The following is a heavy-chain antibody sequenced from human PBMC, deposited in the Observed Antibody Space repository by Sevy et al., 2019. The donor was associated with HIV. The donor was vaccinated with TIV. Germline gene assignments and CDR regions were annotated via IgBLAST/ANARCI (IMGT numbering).Heavy chain of an antibody. J-gene: IGHJ4*02. D-gene: IGHD3-22*01. CDR2: INSDGSST. CDR1: GFTFSSYW. CDR3: AMCPYDSSGYYYLRY. V-gene: IGHV3-74*01. Sequence: GGSLRLSCAASGFTFSSYWMHWVRQAPGKGLVSVSRINSDGSSTSYADSVKGRFTISRDNAKNTLYLQMNSLRAEDTAVYYCAMCPYDSSGYYYLRYWGQGSLVTVSS.